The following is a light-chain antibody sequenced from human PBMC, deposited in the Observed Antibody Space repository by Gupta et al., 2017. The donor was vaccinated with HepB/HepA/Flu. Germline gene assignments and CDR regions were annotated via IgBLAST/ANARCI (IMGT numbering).Light chain of an antibody. CDR3: QQYYSSPLT. CDR1: QSLIYSSNNRNY. V-gene: IGKV4-1*01. Sequence: DIVMTQSPDSLAVSLGERTTINCKSSQSLIYSSNNRNYLAWYQQKPGQPPKLLISWASTRESGVPDRFSGSGSGTDFTLTISSLQAADVAVYYCQQYYSSPLTFGGGTKVEIK. CDR2: WAS. J-gene: IGKJ4*01.